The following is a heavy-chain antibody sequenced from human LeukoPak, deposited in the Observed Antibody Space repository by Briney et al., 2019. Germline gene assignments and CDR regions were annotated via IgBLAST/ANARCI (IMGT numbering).Heavy chain of an antibody. Sequence: ASVRVSCKASGYTFSGQYIHWVRQAPGQGLEWMGWINPNSGGTNYAQKFQGRVTMTRDTSISTAYMELNRLTSDDTAVYYCARRYSGYVLNWFDPWGQGTLVTVSS. CDR1: GYTFSGQY. CDR3: ARRYSGYVLNWFDP. D-gene: IGHD5-12*01. CDR2: INPNSGGT. J-gene: IGHJ5*02. V-gene: IGHV1-2*02.